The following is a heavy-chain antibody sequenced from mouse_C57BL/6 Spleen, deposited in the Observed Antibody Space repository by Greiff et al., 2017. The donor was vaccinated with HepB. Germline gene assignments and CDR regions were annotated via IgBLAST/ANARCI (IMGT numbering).Heavy chain of an antibody. CDR2: INYDGSST. V-gene: IGHV5-16*01. CDR1: GFTFSDYY. J-gene: IGHJ2*01. Sequence: DVRLVESEGGLVQPGSSMKLSCTASGFTFSDYYMAWVRQVPEKGLEWVANINYDGSSTYYLDSLKSRFIISRDNAKNILYLQMSSLKSEDTATYYCARDYGRWYFDYWGQGTTLTVSS. CDR3: ARDYGRWYFDY. D-gene: IGHD1-1*02.